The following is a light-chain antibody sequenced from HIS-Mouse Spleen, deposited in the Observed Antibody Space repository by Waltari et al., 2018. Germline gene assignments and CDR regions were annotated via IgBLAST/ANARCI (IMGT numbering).Light chain of an antibody. CDR3: SSYAGSNNWV. CDR1: SSDVGGYNY. Sequence: QSALTQPPSASGSPGQSVTISCPGTSSDVGGYNYVSWYQQHPGKAPKLMIYGVSKRPSGVPDRFSCSKSGNTASLTVSGLQAEDEADYYCSSYAGSNNWVFGGGTKLTVL. J-gene: IGLJ3*02. V-gene: IGLV2-8*01. CDR2: GVS.